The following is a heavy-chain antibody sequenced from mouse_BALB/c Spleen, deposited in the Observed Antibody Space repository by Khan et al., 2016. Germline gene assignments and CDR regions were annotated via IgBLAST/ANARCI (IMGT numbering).Heavy chain of an antibody. CDR1: GYTFTDYE. CDR3: TKGVGRGYYFDY. V-gene: IGHV1-15*01. J-gene: IGHJ2*03. CDR2: IHPRHGCS. D-gene: IGHD1-1*01. Sequence: QVQLKESGAELVRPGASVKLSCKALGYTFTDYEMHWVQQTPVRGLEWIGAIHPRHGCSAYNQKFKGKATLTADISSSTAFIDLSRLTSADSAVLCCTKGVGRGYYFDYWGQGTGHTVTS.